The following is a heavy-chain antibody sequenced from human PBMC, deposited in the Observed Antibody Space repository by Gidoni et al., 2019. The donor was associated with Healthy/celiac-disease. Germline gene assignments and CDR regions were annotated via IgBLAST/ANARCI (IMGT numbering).Heavy chain of an antibody. J-gene: IGHJ3*02. Sequence: QVQLQESGPGLVKPSETLSLTCTVSGGSISSYYWSWIRQPPGKGLEWIGYIYYSGSTNYNPSLKSRVTISVDTSKNQFSLKLSSVTAADTAVYYCARGYYYDSSGYYSYDAFDIWGQGTMVTVSS. CDR1: GGSISSYY. CDR2: IYYSGST. CDR3: ARGYYYDSSGYYSYDAFDI. V-gene: IGHV4-59*01. D-gene: IGHD3-22*01.